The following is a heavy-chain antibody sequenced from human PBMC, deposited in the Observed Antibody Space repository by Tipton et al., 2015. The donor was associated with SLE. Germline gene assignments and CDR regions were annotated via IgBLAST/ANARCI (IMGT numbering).Heavy chain of an antibody. CDR2: IYYRGGT. J-gene: IGHJ3*02. V-gene: IGHV4-59*02. CDR3: ARIYDFWSGYPSASGAFDT. Sequence: GLVKPSETLSLTCTVSGGSVSNYYWTWIRQSPGRGLEWTGYIYYRGGTDSNPSLKSRVTMSVDTYRNQFSLKLSSVTALDTARYYCARIYDFWSGYPSASGAFDTWGQGTMVTVSS. D-gene: IGHD3-3*01. CDR1: GGSVSNYY.